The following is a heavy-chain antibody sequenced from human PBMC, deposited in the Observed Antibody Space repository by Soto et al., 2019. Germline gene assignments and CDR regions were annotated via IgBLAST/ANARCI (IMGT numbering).Heavy chain of an antibody. CDR3: AGGVGAGDPGYVLAF. CDR2: ISYDGSNK. D-gene: IGHD3-16*01. Sequence: GGSLRLSCASSGFTFSSYAMPWVRQAPGKGQEWVAVISYDGSNKYYADSVKGRFTISRDTSKNTLYLQMNSLRAQATAVYYCAGGVGAGDPGYVLAFWGKGTTVTVSS. V-gene: IGHV3-30-3*01. CDR1: GFTFSSYA. J-gene: IGHJ6*04.